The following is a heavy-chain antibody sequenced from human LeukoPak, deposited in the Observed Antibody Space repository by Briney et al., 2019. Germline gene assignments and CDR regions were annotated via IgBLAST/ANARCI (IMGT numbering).Heavy chain of an antibody. CDR1: GGSISSYY. Sequence: SETLSLTCTVSGGSISSYYWSWIRQPPGKGPEWIGFIYYIGNTNYNPSLKSRVTTSVDTSKNQFSLKLTSVTAADTAVYYCAREADSPKGFHAVDIWGQGTMVSVSS. CDR2: IYYIGNT. V-gene: IGHV4-59*01. CDR3: AREADSPKGFHAVDI. D-gene: IGHD3-22*01. J-gene: IGHJ3*02.